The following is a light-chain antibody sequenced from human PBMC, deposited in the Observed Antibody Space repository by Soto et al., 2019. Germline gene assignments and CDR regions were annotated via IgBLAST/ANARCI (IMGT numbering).Light chain of an antibody. Sequence: SALNQPASASVSPGQSLTISCTETSSDVGGYNFVSWFQQHPGKAPKLMIYEVTERPSGVPDRFSGSKSGNTASLTVSGLQAEDEADYYCSSYAGSNNYVFGTGTKVTVL. J-gene: IGLJ1*01. V-gene: IGLV2-8*01. CDR1: SSDVGGYNF. CDR3: SSYAGSNNYV. CDR2: EVT.